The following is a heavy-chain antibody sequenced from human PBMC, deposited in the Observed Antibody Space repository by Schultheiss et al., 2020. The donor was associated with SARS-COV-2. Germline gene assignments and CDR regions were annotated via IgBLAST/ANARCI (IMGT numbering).Heavy chain of an antibody. D-gene: IGHD1-26*01. CDR1: GFTFGDYA. CDR2: ISYDGSNK. V-gene: IGHV3-30*04. Sequence: GGSLRLSCTASGFTFGDYAMSWFRQAPGKGLEWVAVISYDGSNKYYADSVKGRFTISRDNSKNTLYLQMNSLRAEDTAVYYCARASGELLRSGGWYFDLWGRGTLVTVSS. J-gene: IGHJ2*01. CDR3: ARASGELLRSGGWYFDL.